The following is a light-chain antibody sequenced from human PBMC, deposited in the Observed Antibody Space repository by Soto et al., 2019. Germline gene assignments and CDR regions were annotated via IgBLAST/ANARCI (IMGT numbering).Light chain of an antibody. CDR3: SSYPSISTVV. CDR1: SSDVGGYNY. V-gene: IGLV2-14*01. CDR2: NVN. Sequence: QSVLTQPASVSGSPGQSMTISCIGTSSDVGGYNYVSWYQQHPDKAPKLVIYNVNNRPSGVSARFSGSKSGNTASLIISGLKAEDEADYYCSSYPSISTVVFGGGTKVTVL. J-gene: IGLJ2*01.